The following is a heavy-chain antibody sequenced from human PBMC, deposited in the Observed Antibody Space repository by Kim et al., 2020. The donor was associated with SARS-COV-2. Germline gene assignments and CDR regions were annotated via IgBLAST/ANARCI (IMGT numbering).Heavy chain of an antibody. CDR2: IYYSGST. CDR1: GGSISSSSYY. V-gene: IGHV4-39*01. Sequence: SETLSLTCTVSGGSISSSSYYWGWIRQPPGKGLEWIGSIYYSGSTYYNPSLKSRVTISVDTSKNQFSLKLSSVTAADTAVYYCARRAGTGYSSSWFDYWGQGTLVTVSS. CDR3: ARRAGTGYSSSWFDY. J-gene: IGHJ4*02. D-gene: IGHD6-13*01.